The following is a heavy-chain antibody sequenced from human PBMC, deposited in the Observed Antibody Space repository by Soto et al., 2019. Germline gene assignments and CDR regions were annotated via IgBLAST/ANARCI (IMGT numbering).Heavy chain of an antibody. V-gene: IGHV5-10-1*01. CDR3: ARRPSYYYDSSGYPPDY. CDR2: IDPSDSYT. D-gene: IGHD3-22*01. CDR1: GCSITKYG. J-gene: IGHJ4*02. Sequence: VQSITASRQGAGCSITKYGISWVRQMPGKGLGRVGRIDPSDSYTNYSPSFQGHVTISADKSISTAYLQWSSLKASDTAMYYCARRPSYYYDSSGYPPDYWGQGTLATVSS.